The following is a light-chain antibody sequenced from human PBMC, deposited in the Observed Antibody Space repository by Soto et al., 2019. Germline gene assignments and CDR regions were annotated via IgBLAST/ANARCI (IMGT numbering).Light chain of an antibody. CDR1: SSDVGGYDF. Sequence: QSALTQPRSVSGSPGQSVTISCTGTSSDVGGYDFVSWYQQHPGKAPKLMISDVSKRPSGVPDRFSGSKSGNTASLTISGLQAEDDGDYYCTSYTSKSSNYVFGTGTKLTVL. V-gene: IGLV2-11*01. CDR3: TSYTSKSSNYV. J-gene: IGLJ1*01. CDR2: DVS.